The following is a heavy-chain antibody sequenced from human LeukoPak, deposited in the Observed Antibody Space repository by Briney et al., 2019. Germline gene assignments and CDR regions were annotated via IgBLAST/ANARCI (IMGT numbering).Heavy chain of an antibody. CDR2: ISSSSSTI. D-gene: IGHD3-22*01. V-gene: IGHV3-48*01. CDR3: ARSDYYDSSGYLLGGDY. J-gene: IGHJ4*02. CDR1: GFTFSSYE. Sequence: GGSLRLSCAASGFTFSSYEMNWVRQAPGKGLEWVSYISSSSSTIYYADSVKGRFTISRDNAKNSLYLQMNSLRAEDTAVYYCARSDYYDSSGYLLGGDYWGQGTLVTVSS.